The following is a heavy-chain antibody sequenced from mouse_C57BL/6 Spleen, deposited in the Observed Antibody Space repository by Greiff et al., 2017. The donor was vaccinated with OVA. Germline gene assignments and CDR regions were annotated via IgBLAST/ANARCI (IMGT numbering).Heavy chain of an antibody. J-gene: IGHJ1*03. V-gene: IGHV3-6*01. CDR2: ISYDGSN. D-gene: IGHD1-2*01. Sequence: EVQLVESGPGLVKPSQSLSLTCSVTGYSITSGYYWNWIRQFPGNKLEWMGYISYDGSNNYNPSLKNRISITRDTSKNQFFLKLNSVTTEDTATYYCARKGPITTGYWYFDVWGTGTTVTVSS. CDR3: ARKGPITTGYWYFDV. CDR1: GYSITSGYY.